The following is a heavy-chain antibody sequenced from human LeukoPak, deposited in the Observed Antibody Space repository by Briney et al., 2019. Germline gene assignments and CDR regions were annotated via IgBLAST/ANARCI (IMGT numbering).Heavy chain of an antibody. CDR3: ARVGTVTTGFDY. CDR2: ISSSSYI. J-gene: IGHJ4*02. CDR1: GFTFSSYS. Sequence: GGSLRLSCAASGFTFSSYSMNWVRQAPGKGLEWVSSISSSSYIYYADSVKGRFTISRDSAKNSLYLQMNSLRAEDTAVYYCARVGTVTTGFDYWGQGTLVTVSS. V-gene: IGHV3-21*01. D-gene: IGHD4-11*01.